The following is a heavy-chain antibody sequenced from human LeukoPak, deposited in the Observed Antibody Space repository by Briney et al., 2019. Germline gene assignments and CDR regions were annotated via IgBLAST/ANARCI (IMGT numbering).Heavy chain of an antibody. J-gene: IGHJ4*02. Sequence: GGSLRLSCAASGFTFNNYAMNWVRQAPGEGVEWVSYISGSGNTAYYADSVKGRFTISRDNSKNTLYLQMNSLRAEDTAVYYCATTNTNTSGWYMIYWGQGTLVTVSS. CDR2: ISGSGNTA. CDR3: ATTNTNTSGWYMIY. V-gene: IGHV3-23*01. D-gene: IGHD6-19*01. CDR1: GFTFNNYA.